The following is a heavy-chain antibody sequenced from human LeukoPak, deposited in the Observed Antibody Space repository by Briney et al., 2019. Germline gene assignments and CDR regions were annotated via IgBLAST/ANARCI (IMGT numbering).Heavy chain of an antibody. Sequence: GASVKVSCKTSGYTFTNFAISWVRQAPGQGLEWMGGIIPIFGTANYAQKFQGRVTITADESTSTAYMELSSLRSEDTAVYYCARAEVVNDSSGYYYDGAFDIWGQGTMVTVSS. CDR1: GYTFTNFA. CDR2: IIPIFGTA. D-gene: IGHD3-22*01. CDR3: ARAEVVNDSSGYYYDGAFDI. V-gene: IGHV1-69*13. J-gene: IGHJ3*02.